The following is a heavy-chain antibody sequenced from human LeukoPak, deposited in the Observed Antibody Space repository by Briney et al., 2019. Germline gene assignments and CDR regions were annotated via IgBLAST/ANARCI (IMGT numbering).Heavy chain of an antibody. CDR1: GFTFSNAW. CDR2: IKSKTDGGTT. J-gene: IGHJ4*02. Sequence: PGGSLRLSCAASGFTFSNAWMSWVRQAPGKGLEWVGRIKSKTDGGTTDYAAPVKGRFAISRDDSKNTLYLQMNSLKTEDTAVYYCTTEDDYVWGSYRFDYWGQGTLVTVSS. V-gene: IGHV3-15*01. CDR3: TTEDDYVWGSYRFDY. D-gene: IGHD3-16*02.